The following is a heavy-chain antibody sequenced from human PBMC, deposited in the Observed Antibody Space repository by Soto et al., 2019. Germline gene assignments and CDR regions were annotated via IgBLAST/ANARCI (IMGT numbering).Heavy chain of an antibody. CDR2: IYYSGST. CDR1: GGSISSYY. CDR3: ARVPPFYDFWGGYHTRYYHYGMAV. Sequence: SETLSLACTVSGGSISSYYWSWIRQPPGKGLEWIGYIYYSGSTNYNPSLKSRVTISVDTSKNQFSLKLSSVTAADTAVYYCARVPPFYDFWGGYHTRYYHYGMAVWGQGTTVTVSS. J-gene: IGHJ6*02. V-gene: IGHV4-59*01. D-gene: IGHD3-3*01.